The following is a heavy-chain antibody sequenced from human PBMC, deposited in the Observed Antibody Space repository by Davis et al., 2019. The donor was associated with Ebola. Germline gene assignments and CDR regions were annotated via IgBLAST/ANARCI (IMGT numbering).Heavy chain of an antibody. CDR3: ARGDGYNFWSF. CDR1: GFSVSSNY. CDR2: VYRSGDI. D-gene: IGHD5-24*01. J-gene: IGHJ4*02. V-gene: IGHV3-66*01. Sequence: GESLKISCAVSGFSVSSNYMSWVRQAPGKGLEWVSVVYRSGDIYYADSVRGRFTISRDNSQNTVHLQMNSLRVEDTALYYCARGDGYNFWSFWGQGTLVTVSS.